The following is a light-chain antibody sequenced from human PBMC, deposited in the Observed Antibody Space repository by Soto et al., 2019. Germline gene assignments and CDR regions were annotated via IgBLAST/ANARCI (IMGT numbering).Light chain of an antibody. CDR1: SSNIGSNT. CDR2: NNN. J-gene: IGLJ3*02. Sequence: QLVLTQAPSASETPGQRVTISCSGSSSNIGSNTVNWYQQLPGTAPKLLIYNNNQRPSGVPDRFSGSKSGTSASLAISGLQSEDEADYYCAAWDGSLNGVVFGGGTKLTVL. V-gene: IGLV1-44*01. CDR3: AAWDGSLNGVV.